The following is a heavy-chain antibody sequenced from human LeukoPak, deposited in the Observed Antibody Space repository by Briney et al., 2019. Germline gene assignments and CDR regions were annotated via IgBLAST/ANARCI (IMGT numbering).Heavy chain of an antibody. V-gene: IGHV3-23*01. CDR3: AKREYGDYNNWFDP. J-gene: IGHJ5*02. Sequence: PGGSLRLSCAASGFTFSSYAMSWVRQAPGKGLEWVSAISGSGGSTYYADSMKGRFTISRDNSKNTLYLQMNSLRAEDTAVYYCAKREYGDYNNWFDPWGQGTLVTVSS. CDR1: GFTFSSYA. CDR2: ISGSGGST. D-gene: IGHD4-17*01.